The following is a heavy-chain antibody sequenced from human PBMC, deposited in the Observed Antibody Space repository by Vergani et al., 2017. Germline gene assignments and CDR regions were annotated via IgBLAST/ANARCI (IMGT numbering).Heavy chain of an antibody. CDR2: ISARYPST. V-gene: IGHV3-23*01. Sequence: EVQLLQSGGGVIQPGGSVRLSCAASGFTFSACPMTWVRQAPGKGLEWVSAISARYPSTYYADSVKGRFTISRDNAKNSLFLQMNSLTTEDTALYYCVKDMYSSPYYYYMDVWGKXP. D-gene: IGHD6-13*01. J-gene: IGHJ6*03. CDR3: VKDMYSSPYYYYMDV. CDR1: GFTFSACP.